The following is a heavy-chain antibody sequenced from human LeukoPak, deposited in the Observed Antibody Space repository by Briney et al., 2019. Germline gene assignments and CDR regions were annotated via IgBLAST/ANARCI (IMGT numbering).Heavy chain of an antibody. D-gene: IGHD6-13*01. CDR1: GGSFSGYY. V-gene: IGHV4-34*01. CDR3: ARVLAAPMVCWFDP. Sequence: PSETLSLTCAVYGGSFSGYYWSWIRQPPGKGLEWIGEINHSGGTNYNPSLKSRVTISVDTSKNQFSLKLSSVTAADTAVYYCARVLAAPMVCWFDPWGQGTLVTVSS. CDR2: INHSGGT. J-gene: IGHJ5*02.